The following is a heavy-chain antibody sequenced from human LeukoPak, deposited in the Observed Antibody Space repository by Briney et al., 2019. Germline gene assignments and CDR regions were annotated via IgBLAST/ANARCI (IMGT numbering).Heavy chain of an antibody. CDR3: ASAYTYVRLGDH. V-gene: IGHV3-74*01. Sequence: GGSLRLSCAVSGLSVSNYWMHWVRQAPGKGLVWVARTNLHGTTVDYADSVKGRFTISRDNAKNTLFLQMNSLRAEDTAVYYCASAYTYVRLGDHWGQGTLVTVSS. CDR2: TNLHGTTV. CDR1: GLSVSNYW. D-gene: IGHD3-16*01. J-gene: IGHJ4*02.